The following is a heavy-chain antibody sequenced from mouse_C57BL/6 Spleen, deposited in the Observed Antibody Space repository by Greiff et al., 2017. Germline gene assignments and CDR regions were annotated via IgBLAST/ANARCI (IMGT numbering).Heavy chain of an antibody. V-gene: IGHV5-6*01. Sequence: EVQRVESGGDLVKPGGSLKLSCAASGFTFSSYGMSWVRQTPDKRLEWVATISSGGSYTYYPDSVKGRFTISRANAKNTLYLQMSSMKSEDTSMYYCARQYGYDYFDYWGQGTTRTGSS. J-gene: IGHJ2*01. CDR2: ISSGGSYT. D-gene: IGHD2-2*01. CDR3: ARQYGYDYFDY. CDR1: GFTFSSYG.